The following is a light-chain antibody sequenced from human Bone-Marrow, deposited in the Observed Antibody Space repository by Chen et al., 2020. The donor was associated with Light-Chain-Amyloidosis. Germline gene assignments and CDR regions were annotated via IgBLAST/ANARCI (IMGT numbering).Light chain of an antibody. Sequence: QSALTLPASVSGSPGQSITISCTGTRSDIGGYQYVSWYQQHPGEAPKLMIYDVSRRPSGVSNRFSGSKSGNTASLTISGLQAEDEADYYCSSYTPRTTLYVFGTGTKVTVL. J-gene: IGLJ1*01. V-gene: IGLV2-14*03. CDR1: RSDIGGYQY. CDR3: SSYTPRTTLYV. CDR2: DVS.